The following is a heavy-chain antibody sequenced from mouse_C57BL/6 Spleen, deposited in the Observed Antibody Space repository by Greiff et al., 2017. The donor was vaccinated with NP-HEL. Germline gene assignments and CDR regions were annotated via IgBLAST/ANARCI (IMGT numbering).Heavy chain of an antibody. CDR2: VYPSDSYT. D-gene: IGHD1-1*01. CDR3: ARKVITTVVAPYFDY. V-gene: IGHV1-69*01. J-gene: IGHJ2*01. CDR1: FSTFPFSC. Sequence: VQLPPPFALLFLPVASFPLSFTSSFSTFPFSCLLFVFPMLEQVLEWIGQVYPSDSYTNYNQKFKGKSTLTVDKSSSTAYMQLSSLTSEDSAVYYWARKVITTVVAPYFDYWGQGTTLTVSS.